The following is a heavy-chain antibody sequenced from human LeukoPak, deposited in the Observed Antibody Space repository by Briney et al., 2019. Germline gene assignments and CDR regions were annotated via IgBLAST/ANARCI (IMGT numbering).Heavy chain of an antibody. V-gene: IGHV1-18*01. D-gene: IGHD3-22*01. J-gene: IGHJ4*02. CDR2: ISAYNGNT. CDR3: ASFYDSSGYYSVVSLFHFDY. CDR1: GYTFTNYG. Sequence: ASVKVSCKASGYTFTNYGISWVRQAPGQGLEWMGWISAYNGNTNYAQKLQGRVTMTTDTSTSTAYMELRSLRSDDTAVYYCASFYDSSGYYSVVSLFHFDYWGQGTLVTVSS.